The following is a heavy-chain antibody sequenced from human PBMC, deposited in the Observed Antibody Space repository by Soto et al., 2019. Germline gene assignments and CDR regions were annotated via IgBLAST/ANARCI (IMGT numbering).Heavy chain of an antibody. CDR3: TKAPIAVAGSYLHY. V-gene: IGHV3-30*18. D-gene: IGHD6-19*01. CDR2: ISYDGTKR. Sequence: QVQLVESGGGVVQPGKSLTLSCVVSGFTFSTYGMHWVRQAPGKGLEWVALISYDGTKRYYAASVKGRVTISRDNSKNTMYLEMNRLRADDTAVYYCTKAPIAVAGSYLHYWGQGTPVSASS. J-gene: IGHJ4*02. CDR1: GFTFSTYG.